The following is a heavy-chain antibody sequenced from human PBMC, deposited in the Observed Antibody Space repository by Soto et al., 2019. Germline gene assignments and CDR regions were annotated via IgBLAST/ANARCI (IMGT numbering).Heavy chain of an antibody. J-gene: IGHJ3*02. CDR1: GFTFSSYA. CDR2: ISYDGSKK. CDR3: ASSGYSGYDSPDAFDI. V-gene: IGHV3-30-3*01. Sequence: PGGSLRLSCAASGFTFSSYAMHWVRQAPGKGLKWVAVISYDGSKKYSQKFQGRVTITRDTSASTAYMELSSLRSEDTAVYYCASSGYSGYDSPDAFDIWGQGTMVTVSS. D-gene: IGHD5-12*01.